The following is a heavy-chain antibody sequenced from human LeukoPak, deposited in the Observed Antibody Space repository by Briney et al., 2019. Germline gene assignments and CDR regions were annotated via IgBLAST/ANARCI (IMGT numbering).Heavy chain of an antibody. Sequence: GESLRISCKGSGYSFTSFWIGWVRQMPGKGLEWMGVIYPGDSDIKYSPSFQGQVTISADKSISTAYLQWSSLKASDTAMYFCARRPRDVYSDAVDDIWGQGTMVTVSS. D-gene: IGHD5-24*01. CDR2: IYPGDSDI. CDR3: ARRPRDVYSDAVDDI. J-gene: IGHJ3*02. V-gene: IGHV5-51*01. CDR1: GYSFTSFW.